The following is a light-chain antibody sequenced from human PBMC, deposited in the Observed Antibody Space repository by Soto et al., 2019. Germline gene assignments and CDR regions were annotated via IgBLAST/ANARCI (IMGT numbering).Light chain of an antibody. V-gene: IGLV2-8*01. CDR3: SSYGVSKNWV. Sequence: QSALTQPPSASGSPGQSVAVSCTGTSSDVGAYDYVSWYQHHPGKAPKLIIYEVSKRPSGVPDRFSGSKSGNTASLTVSGLQAEDEADYYCSSYGVSKNWVFGGGTKLTVL. CDR2: EVS. J-gene: IGLJ3*02. CDR1: SSDVGAYDY.